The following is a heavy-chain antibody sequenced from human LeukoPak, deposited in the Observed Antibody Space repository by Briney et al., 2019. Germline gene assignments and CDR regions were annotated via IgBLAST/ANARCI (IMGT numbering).Heavy chain of an antibody. V-gene: IGHV3-48*01. Sequence: PGGSLRLSCAASGFTFSSYSMNWVRQAPGKGLEWVSYISSSSTIYYADSVKGRFTISRDNAKNSLNLQMNSLRAEDTAVYYCARATSGRDAFDIWGQGTMVTVSS. J-gene: IGHJ3*02. CDR3: ARATSGRDAFDI. CDR1: GFTFSSYS. D-gene: IGHD1-26*01. CDR2: ISSSSTI.